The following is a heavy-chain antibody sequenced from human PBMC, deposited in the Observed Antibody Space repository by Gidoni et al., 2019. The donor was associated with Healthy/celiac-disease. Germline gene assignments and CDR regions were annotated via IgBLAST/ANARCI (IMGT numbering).Heavy chain of an antibody. CDR1: GFNLSTAW. V-gene: IGHV3-15*01. CDR3: TTEPHPHYYYGMDV. CDR2: IKSKTDGGTT. J-gene: IGHJ6*02. Sequence: EVQLVESGGGLVKPGGSLRLSCAASGFNLSTAWMSWVRKAPGQGLEWVGRIKSKTDGGTTDYAAPVKGRFTISIDDSKNTLYLQMNSLKTEDTAVYYCTTEPHPHYYYGMDVWGQGTTVTVSS.